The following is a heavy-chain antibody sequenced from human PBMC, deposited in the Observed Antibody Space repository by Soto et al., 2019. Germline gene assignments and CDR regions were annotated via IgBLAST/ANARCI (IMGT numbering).Heavy chain of an antibody. CDR2: IVVGSGNT. D-gene: IGHD2-2*02. J-gene: IGHJ6*02. CDR1: GFTFTSSA. CDR3: AADIRISPIVAVPAAILYGMDV. V-gene: IGHV1-58*01. Sequence: GASVKVSCKASGFTFTSSAVQWVRQARGQRLEWIGWIVVGSGNTNYAQKFQERVTITRDMSTSTAYMELSSLRSEDTAVYYCAADIRISPIVAVPAAILYGMDVWGQGTTVTVSS.